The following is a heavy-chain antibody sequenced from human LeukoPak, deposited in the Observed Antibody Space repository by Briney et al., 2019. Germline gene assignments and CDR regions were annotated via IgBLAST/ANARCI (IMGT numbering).Heavy chain of an antibody. V-gene: IGHV4-34*01. CDR2: INHSGST. CDR3: ARGSCSSTSCHKNYYHYYGMDV. D-gene: IGHD2-2*01. CDR1: GGSFSGYY. J-gene: IGHJ6*02. Sequence: PSETLSLTCVVYGGSFSGYYWSWIRQPPGKGLEWIGEINHSGSTNYNPSLKSRVTISVDTSKNQFSLKLSSVTAADTAVYYCARGSCSSTSCHKNYYHYYGMDVWGQGTTVTVSS.